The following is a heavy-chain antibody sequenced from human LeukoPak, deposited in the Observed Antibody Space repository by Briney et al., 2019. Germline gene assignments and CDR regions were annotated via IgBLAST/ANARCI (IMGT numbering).Heavy chain of an antibody. Sequence: ASETLSLTCAVYGGPFSGYYWSWIRQPPGKGLEWIGEINHSGSTNYNPSLKSRVTISVDTSKNQFSLKLSSVTAADTAVYYCARGASMVRGVIRPNWFDPWGQGTLSPSPQ. D-gene: IGHD3-10*01. CDR1: GGPFSGYY. J-gene: IGHJ5*02. V-gene: IGHV4-34*01. CDR2: INHSGST. CDR3: ARGASMVRGVIRPNWFDP.